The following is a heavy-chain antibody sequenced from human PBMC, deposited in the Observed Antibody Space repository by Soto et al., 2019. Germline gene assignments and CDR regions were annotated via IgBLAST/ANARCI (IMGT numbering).Heavy chain of an antibody. V-gene: IGHV3-21*06. CDR2: ISTGGAYM. J-gene: IGHJ4*02. CDR3: ARDIASPGGDYFDS. Sequence: EVQLVESGGGLVKAGGSLRLFCTASGFTFRNYNMNWVRQAPGKGLEWVSSISTGGAYMFYADSVKGRFTISRDNAQNSPFLQIDSPSAEDTAVYYCARDIASPGGDYFDSWGQGTLVTVSS. D-gene: IGHD2-21*01. CDR1: GFTFRNYN.